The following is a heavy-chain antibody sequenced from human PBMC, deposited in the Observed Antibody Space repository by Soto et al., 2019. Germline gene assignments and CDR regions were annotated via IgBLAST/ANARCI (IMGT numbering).Heavy chain of an antibody. D-gene: IGHD2-15*01. CDR1: GYTFINSA. CDR3: ARDQSSGVFDY. J-gene: IGHJ4*02. CDR2: ISPYNGNT. V-gene: IGHV1-18*01. Sequence: QAQLVQSGGEVKQPGPSVRVSCKATGYTFINSAIAWVRQAPGQGLEWMGWISPYNGNTNYAQRVQGRVTITTDTSTSTAYMESMSLRSDDTAVYSCARDQSSGVFDYWGQGALVSVST.